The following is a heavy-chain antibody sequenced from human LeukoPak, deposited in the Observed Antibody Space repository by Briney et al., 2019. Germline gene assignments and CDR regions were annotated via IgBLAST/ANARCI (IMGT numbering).Heavy chain of an antibody. CDR2: ITSSGGST. D-gene: IGHD3-9*01. CDR3: VTESTGTLDY. Sequence: GGSLRLSCVASGFTFSSYAMNWVRQAPGMGLEWVSVITSSGGSTAYADSVRGRFTISRDNSKNTLYMQMNSLRAEDAAVYYCVTESTGTLDYWGQGILVTVSS. J-gene: IGHJ4*02. CDR1: GFTFSSYA. V-gene: IGHV3-23*01.